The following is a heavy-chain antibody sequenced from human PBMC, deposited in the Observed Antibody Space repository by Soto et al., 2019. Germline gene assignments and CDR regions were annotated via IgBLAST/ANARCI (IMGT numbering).Heavy chain of an antibody. V-gene: IGHV3-23*01. CDR3: AKGASYASGLRFLAYYYGMDV. CDR2: ISGSGGST. J-gene: IGHJ6*02. CDR1: GFTFSSYA. Sequence: GGSLRLSCAASGFTFSSYAMSWVRQAPGKGLEWVSAISGSGGSTYYADSVKGRFTISRDNSKNTLYLQMNSLRAEDTAVYYCAKGASYASGLRFLAYYYGMDVWGQGTTVTVSS. D-gene: IGHD5-12*01.